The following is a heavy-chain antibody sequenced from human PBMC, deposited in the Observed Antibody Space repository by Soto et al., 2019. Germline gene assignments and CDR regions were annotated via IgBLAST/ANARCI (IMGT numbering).Heavy chain of an antibody. CDR1: GFTFSSYA. V-gene: IGHV3-30-3*01. D-gene: IGHD3-3*01. CDR3: ARVGVLRFLEWLSPFDY. J-gene: IGHJ4*02. Sequence: ESGGGVVQPGRSLRLSCAASGFTFSSYAMHWVRQAPGKGLEWVAVISYDGSNKYYADSVKGRFTISRDNSKNTLYLQMNSLRAEDTAVYYCARVGVLRFLEWLSPFDYWGQGTLVTVSS. CDR2: ISYDGSNK.